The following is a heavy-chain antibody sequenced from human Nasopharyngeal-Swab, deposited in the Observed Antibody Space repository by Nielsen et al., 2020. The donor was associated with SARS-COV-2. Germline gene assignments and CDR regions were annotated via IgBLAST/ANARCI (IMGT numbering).Heavy chain of an antibody. CDR2: TYYRYKWYN. J-gene: IGHJ6*03. D-gene: IGHD4-17*01. CDR3: ARARGAYGDYYYYYYTDV. CDR1: GDSVSSSSAA. Sequence: SQTLSLTCAISGDSVSSSSAAWNWLRQSQSRGLEWLGRTYYRYKWYNDYAVSVKSRITINPDTSKNQFSLHLNSVTPEDTAVYYCARARGAYGDYYYYYYTDVWGKGTTVTVSS. V-gene: IGHV6-1*01.